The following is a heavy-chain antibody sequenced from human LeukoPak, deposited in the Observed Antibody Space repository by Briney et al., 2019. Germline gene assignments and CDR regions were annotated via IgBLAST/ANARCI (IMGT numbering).Heavy chain of an antibody. CDR3: ARGALFGYYYYYMDV. Sequence: SETLSLTCTVSGGSISSYYWSWIRQPPGKGLEWIGYIYYSGSTNYNPSLKGRVTISVDTSKNQFSLKLSSVTAADTAVYYCARGALFGYYYYYMDVWGKGTTVTVSS. V-gene: IGHV4-59*01. CDR2: IYYSGST. D-gene: IGHD3-3*01. J-gene: IGHJ6*03. CDR1: GGSISSYY.